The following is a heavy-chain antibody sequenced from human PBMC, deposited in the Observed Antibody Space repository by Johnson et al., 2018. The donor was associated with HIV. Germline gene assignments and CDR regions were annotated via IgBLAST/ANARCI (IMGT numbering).Heavy chain of an antibody. J-gene: IGHJ3*02. CDR1: GFTFDDYT. CDR2: ISWDGGSE. Sequence: VQLVESGGGLVQPGGSLRLSCAASGFTFDDYTMHWVRQAPGKGLEWGSLISWDGGSEYYADSLKGRFSISRDKSNNSLYLQMNSLRTDDTALYYCARSYFDWLLLTAFDIWGQGTMVTVSS. V-gene: IGHV3-43*01. CDR3: ARSYFDWLLLTAFDI. D-gene: IGHD3-9*01.